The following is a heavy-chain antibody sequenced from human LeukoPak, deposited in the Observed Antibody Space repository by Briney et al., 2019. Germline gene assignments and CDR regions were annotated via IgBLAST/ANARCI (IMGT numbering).Heavy chain of an antibody. CDR3: AKVGIVVVVAAPTSNWFDP. Sequence: PGGSLRLPCAASGFTFSSYAMSWVRQAPGEGLEWVSAISGSGGRTYYADSVKGRFTISRDNSKNTLYLQMNSLRAEDTAVYYCAKVGIVVVVAAPTSNWFDPWGQGTLVTVSS. J-gene: IGHJ5*02. D-gene: IGHD2-15*01. CDR2: ISGSGGRT. V-gene: IGHV3-23*01. CDR1: GFTFSSYA.